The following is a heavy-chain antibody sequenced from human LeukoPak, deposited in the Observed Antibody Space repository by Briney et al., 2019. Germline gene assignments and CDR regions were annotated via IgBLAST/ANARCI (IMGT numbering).Heavy chain of an antibody. CDR1: GGSISSYY. CDR2: IYYSGST. J-gene: IGHJ6*02. CDR3: ARHLIDYYDSSGYYRYEWDKYYYYGMDV. D-gene: IGHD3-22*01. V-gene: IGHV4-59*01. Sequence: SETLSLTCTVSGGSISSYYWSWIRQPPGKGLEWIGYIYYSGSTNYNLSLKSRVTISVDTSKNQFSLKLSSVTAADTAVYYCARHLIDYYDSSGYYRYEWDKYYYYGMDVWGQGTTVTVSS.